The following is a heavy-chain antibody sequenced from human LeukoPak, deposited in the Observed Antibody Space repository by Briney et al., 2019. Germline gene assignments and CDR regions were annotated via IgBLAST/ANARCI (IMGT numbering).Heavy chain of an antibody. J-gene: IGHJ4*02. D-gene: IGHD5-12*01. V-gene: IGHV4-34*01. CDR1: GGSFSGYY. CDR2: INHSGST. CDR3: ARARGYSGYGDY. Sequence: PSETLSLTCAAYGGSFSGYYWSWIRQPPGKGLEWIGEINHSGSTNYNPSLKSRVTISVDTSKNQFSLKLSSVTAADTAVYYCARARGYSGYGDYWGQGTLVTVSS.